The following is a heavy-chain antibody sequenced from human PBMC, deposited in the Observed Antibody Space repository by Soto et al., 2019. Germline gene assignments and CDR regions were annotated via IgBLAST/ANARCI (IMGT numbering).Heavy chain of an antibody. D-gene: IGHD6-6*01. Sequence: QVQLVESGGGVVQPGRSLRLSCAASGFTFSSYGMHWVRQAPGKGLEWVAVIWYDGSNKYYADSVKGRFTISRDNSKNTLYLQMNSLRAEDTAVYYCARGKLVFAPRYYYMDVWGKGTTVTVSS. CDR1: GFTFSSYG. CDR3: ARGKLVFAPRYYYMDV. V-gene: IGHV3-33*01. J-gene: IGHJ6*03. CDR2: IWYDGSNK.